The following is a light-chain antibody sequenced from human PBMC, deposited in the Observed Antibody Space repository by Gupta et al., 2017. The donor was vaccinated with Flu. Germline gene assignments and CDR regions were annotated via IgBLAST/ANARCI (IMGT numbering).Light chain of an antibody. Sequence: EIVLTQSPATLSLSPGERATLSCGASQSVSSSYLAWYQQKPGRAPRLLIYDASSRATGIPDRFSGSGCGTDLTLTISRREPEDVAVYYCQQYGSSPPYTFGQGTKLEIK. V-gene: IGKV3D-20*01. CDR3: QQYGSSPPYT. CDR2: DAS. J-gene: IGKJ2*01. CDR1: QSVSSSY.